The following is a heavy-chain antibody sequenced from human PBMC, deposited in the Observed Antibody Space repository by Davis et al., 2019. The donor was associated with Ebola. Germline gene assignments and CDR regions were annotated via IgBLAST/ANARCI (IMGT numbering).Heavy chain of an antibody. Sequence: PGGSLRLSCVVPGFTFSNYWMSWVRQAPGKGLEWVANIKHDGREKYYVDSVKGRFTISRDDAKKSLFLQMNSLRAEDTAVYYCVRESAAGDYWGQGTLVTVSS. CDR2: IKHDGREK. CDR3: VRESAAGDY. V-gene: IGHV3-7*03. CDR1: GFTFSNYW. J-gene: IGHJ4*02. D-gene: IGHD6-13*01.